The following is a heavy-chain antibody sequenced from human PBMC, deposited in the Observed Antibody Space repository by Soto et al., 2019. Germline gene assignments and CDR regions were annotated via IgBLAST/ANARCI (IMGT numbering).Heavy chain of an antibody. CDR1: GFTFGVYW. V-gene: IGHV3-7*01. Sequence: EVQLEESGGGLVQPGGSLRLSCAASGFTFGVYWMSWVRQAPGKGLEWLGTIKWDASEKKYVDSVKGRFTISRDNAKNSLYLQMDSLRAEDTAGYYCARDSGYGSETSVNHYPDYWGHGTLVTVSS. D-gene: IGHD3-10*01. CDR2: IKWDASEK. CDR3: ARDSGYGSETSVNHYPDY. J-gene: IGHJ4*01.